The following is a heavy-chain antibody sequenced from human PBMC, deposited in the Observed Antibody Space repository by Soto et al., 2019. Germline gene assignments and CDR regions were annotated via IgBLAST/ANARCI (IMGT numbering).Heavy chain of an antibody. CDR3: ARVRIAARTGAYGMDV. J-gene: IGHJ6*02. CDR2: IYTSGST. Sequence: PWETLSLTCTVSRGSISSYYWSWIRQPAGKGLEWIGRIYTSGSTNYNPSLKSRVTMSVDTSKNQFSLKLSSVTAADTAVYYCARVRIAARTGAYGMDVWGQGTTVTVSS. V-gene: IGHV4-4*07. CDR1: RGSISSYY. D-gene: IGHD6-6*01.